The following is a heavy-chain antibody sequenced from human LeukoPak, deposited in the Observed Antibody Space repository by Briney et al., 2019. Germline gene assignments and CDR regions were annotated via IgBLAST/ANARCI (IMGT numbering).Heavy chain of an antibody. CDR3: ATGYSSSWYLALGMDV. Sequence: GGSLRLSCAASGFTFSSYEMNWVRQAPGKGLEWVSYISSRGSTIYYADSVKGRFTISRDNAKNSLYLQMNSLRAEDTAVYYCATGYSSSWYLALGMDVWGQGTTVTVSS. CDR1: GFTFSSYE. J-gene: IGHJ6*02. D-gene: IGHD6-13*01. CDR2: ISSRGSTI. V-gene: IGHV3-48*03.